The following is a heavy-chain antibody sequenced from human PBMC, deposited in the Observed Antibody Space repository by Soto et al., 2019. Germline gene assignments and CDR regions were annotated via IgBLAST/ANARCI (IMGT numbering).Heavy chain of an antibody. CDR2: ISYTGCA. V-gene: IGHV4-59*01. D-gene: IGHD4-17*01. CDR1: GGSINYSY. J-gene: IGHJ6*02. CDR3: ARVNYGDYYYGMDV. Sequence: SETLSLTCTVSGGSINYSYWTWIRQPPGKGLEWIGYISYTGCANYNASLKSRLTISVDTSKNQFSLKLSSVTAADTALYYCARVNYGDYYYGMDVWGQGTTVTVSS.